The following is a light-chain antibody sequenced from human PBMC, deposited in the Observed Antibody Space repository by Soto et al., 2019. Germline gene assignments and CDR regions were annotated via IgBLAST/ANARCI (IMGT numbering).Light chain of an antibody. CDR2: DAS. Sequence: EIVLTQSPGTLSLSPGERATLSCRASQSVSSSYLARYQQKPGQAPRLLIHDASSRATGIPARFSGSGSGTDFTLTISSLEPEDFAVYYCQQRSNWPITFGQGTRLEI. V-gene: IGKV3D-20*02. CDR1: QSVSSSY. CDR3: QQRSNWPIT. J-gene: IGKJ5*01.